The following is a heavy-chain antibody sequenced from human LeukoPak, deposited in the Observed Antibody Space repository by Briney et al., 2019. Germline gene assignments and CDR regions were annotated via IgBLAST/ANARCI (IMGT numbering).Heavy chain of an antibody. V-gene: IGHV3-23*01. CDR2: ITGSGGNT. Sequence: GGSLRLSCAASGFTFNSYAMSWVRQAPGKGLEWVSAITGSGGNTYYADSVKGRFTISRDNSKNTLYLQMNSLRVEDTAVYYCAKRIPETSGWCYFDYWGQGTLVTVSS. D-gene: IGHD6-13*01. CDR3: AKRIPETSGWCYFDY. J-gene: IGHJ4*02. CDR1: GFTFNSYA.